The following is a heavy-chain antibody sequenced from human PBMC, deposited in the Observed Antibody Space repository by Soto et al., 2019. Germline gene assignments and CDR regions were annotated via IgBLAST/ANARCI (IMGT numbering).Heavy chain of an antibody. D-gene: IGHD6-13*01. Sequence: PSETLSLTCTVSGGSISSGDYYWSWIRQPPGKGLEWIGYIYYSGSTYYNPSLKSRVTISVDTSKNQFSLKLSSVTAADTAVYYCAREDSTAAQIGYWGQGTLVT. CDR1: GGSISSGDYY. CDR2: IYYSGST. CDR3: AREDSTAAQIGY. J-gene: IGHJ4*02. V-gene: IGHV4-30-4*01.